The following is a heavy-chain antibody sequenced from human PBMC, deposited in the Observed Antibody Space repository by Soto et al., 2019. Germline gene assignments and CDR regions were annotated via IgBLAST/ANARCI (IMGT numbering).Heavy chain of an antibody. Sequence: SETLSLTCRVSGVSLTSHYWTWIRQSPGKGLEWIGYIYYSGSTNYSPSLKSRLTMSIDTPSNQFSLNLSSVTAADTAIYYCARLRDRSGTASIYNGMDVWGPGTMVTVS. CDR3: ARLRDRSGTASIYNGMDV. CDR2: IYYSGST. CDR1: GVSLTSHY. J-gene: IGHJ6*02. D-gene: IGHD3-22*01. V-gene: IGHV4-59*11.